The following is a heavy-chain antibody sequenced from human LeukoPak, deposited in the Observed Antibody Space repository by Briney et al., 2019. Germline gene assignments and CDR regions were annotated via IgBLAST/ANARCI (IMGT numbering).Heavy chain of an antibody. CDR3: ARDAPSFGDCDGNWFDP. CDR1: GFTFSGYT. D-gene: IGHD2-21*02. J-gene: IGHJ5*02. V-gene: IGHV3-48*01. Sequence: GGSLRLSCAASGFTFSGYTMNWVRQAPGKGLEWLGYSSGTGRNIKYADSVTGRFTISRDNAKDTLYLHMKSLRPEDTAVYYCARDAPSFGDCDGNWFDPWGQGTLVIVSP. CDR2: SSGTGRNI.